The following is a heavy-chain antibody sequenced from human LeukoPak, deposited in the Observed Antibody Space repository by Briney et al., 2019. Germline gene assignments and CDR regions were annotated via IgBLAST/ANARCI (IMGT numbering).Heavy chain of an antibody. Sequence: PGGSLRLSCAASGFTFSSYAMSWVRQAPGKGLDWVSAISGSGGSTYYADSVKGRFTISRDNSKNTLYLQMNSLRAEDTAVYYCAKDRTGHDSSGYYLDAFDIWGQGTMVTVSS. CDR3: AKDRTGHDSSGYYLDAFDI. CDR2: ISGSGGST. CDR1: GFTFSSYA. J-gene: IGHJ3*02. V-gene: IGHV3-23*01. D-gene: IGHD3-22*01.